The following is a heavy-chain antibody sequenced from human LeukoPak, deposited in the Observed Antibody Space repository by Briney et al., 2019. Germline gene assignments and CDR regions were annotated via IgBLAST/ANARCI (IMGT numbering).Heavy chain of an antibody. CDR1: GFTFSNYA. V-gene: IGHV3-23*01. CDR2: LSNSGDIT. J-gene: IGHJ3*02. D-gene: IGHD3-22*01. CDR3: AKLPYNYDSSGSYYTDGFDM. Sequence: GGSLRLSCAAPGFTFSNYAVSWVRQAPGKGLEWVSTLSNSGDITYYADSVKGRFTISRDNSKNTLYLLMNSLRAEDTAVYYCAKLPYNYDSSGSYYTDGFDMWGQGTMVTVSS.